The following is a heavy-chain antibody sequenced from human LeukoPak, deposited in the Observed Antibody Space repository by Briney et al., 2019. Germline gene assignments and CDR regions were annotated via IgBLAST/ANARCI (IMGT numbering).Heavy chain of an antibody. D-gene: IGHD2-21*01. J-gene: IGHJ3*02. CDR1: GFTFSSYG. V-gene: IGHV3-30*02. Sequence: GGSLRLSCAASGFTFSSYGMHWVRQAPGKGLEWVAFIRYDGSNKYYADSVKGRFTISRDNSENTLYVQMNSLRAEDTAVYYCARKGYCGGDCYPPYDAFDIWGQGTMVTVSS. CDR3: ARKGYCGGDCYPPYDAFDI. CDR2: IRYDGSNK.